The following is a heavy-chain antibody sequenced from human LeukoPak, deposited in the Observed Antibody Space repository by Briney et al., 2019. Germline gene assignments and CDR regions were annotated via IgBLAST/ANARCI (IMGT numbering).Heavy chain of an antibody. V-gene: IGHV3-7*01. D-gene: IGHD1-26*01. J-gene: IGHJ3*02. Sequence: DSVKGRFNISRDNAKNSLYLQMNSLRAEDTAVYYCARSVGARGAFDIWGQGTMVTVSS. CDR3: ARSVGARGAFDI.